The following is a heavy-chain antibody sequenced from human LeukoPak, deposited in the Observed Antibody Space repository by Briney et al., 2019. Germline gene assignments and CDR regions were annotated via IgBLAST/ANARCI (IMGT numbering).Heavy chain of an antibody. J-gene: IGHJ4*02. CDR2: IFYSGTP. Sequence: SETLSLICTVSGGSMDNYFWSWTRQPPGKGLEWIGHIFYSGTPNYNPSLKSRVTISVDTSKKQFSLKLNSVTAADTAVYYCARANYFDYWGQGTLVTVSS. CDR1: GGSMDNYF. CDR3: ARANYFDY. V-gene: IGHV4-59*01.